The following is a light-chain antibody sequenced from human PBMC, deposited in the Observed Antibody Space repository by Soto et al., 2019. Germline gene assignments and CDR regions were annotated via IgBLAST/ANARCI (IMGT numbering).Light chain of an antibody. Sequence: DIQMTQSPSSLSASVGDRVTITCQASQDSSNYLNWYQQKPGKAPKLLIYDASNLETGVPSRFSGSGSGTAFTFTISSLQPEDIATYYCQQYDNLLTFGGGTKVEIK. CDR2: DAS. V-gene: IGKV1-33*01. J-gene: IGKJ4*01. CDR3: QQYDNLLT. CDR1: QDSSNY.